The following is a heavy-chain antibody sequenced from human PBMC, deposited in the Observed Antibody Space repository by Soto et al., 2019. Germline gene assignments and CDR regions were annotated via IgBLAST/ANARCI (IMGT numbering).Heavy chain of an antibody. CDR1: GDSMATGGHY. CDR3: ARDKDLQPTVWGF. D-gene: IGHD3-16*01. V-gene: IGHV4-31*03. J-gene: IGHJ4*02. CDR2: VYYSGAT. Sequence: TLSLTCTVSGDSMATGGHYYNWIRQVPGKGLEWIGYVYYSGATHYTPSLRARATISRDTSKNQFSLRLISVTAADTALYYCARDKDLQPTVWGFWGQGIQVTVSS.